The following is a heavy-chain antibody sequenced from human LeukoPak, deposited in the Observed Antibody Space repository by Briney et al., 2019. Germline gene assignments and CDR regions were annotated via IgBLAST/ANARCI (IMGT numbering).Heavy chain of an antibody. Sequence: PGGSLRLSCAASGFTFSSYAMSWVRQAPGKGLEWVSAISGSGGSTYYADSVKGRFTISRDNSKNTLYLQMNSLRAEDTAVYYCAKTVDYGVETTYYFDCWGQGTLDTVSS. J-gene: IGHJ4*02. D-gene: IGHD4-17*01. V-gene: IGHV3-23*01. CDR3: AKTVDYGVETTYYFDC. CDR1: GFTFSSYA. CDR2: ISGSGGST.